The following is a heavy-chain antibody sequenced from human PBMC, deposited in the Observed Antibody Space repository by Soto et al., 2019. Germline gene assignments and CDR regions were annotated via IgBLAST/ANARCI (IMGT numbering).Heavy chain of an antibody. CDR1: GGTFSSYA. D-gene: IGHD3-22*01. CDR2: IIPIFGTA. Sequence: QVQLVQSGAEVKKPGSSVKVSCKASGGTFSSYAISWVRQAPGQGLEWMGGIIPIFGTANYAQKFQGRVTMTADESTSTAYMELSSLRSEDTAVYYCATDYYDSSGYIEDYYYGMDVWGQGTTVTVSS. CDR3: ATDYYDSSGYIEDYYYGMDV. J-gene: IGHJ6*02. V-gene: IGHV1-69*01.